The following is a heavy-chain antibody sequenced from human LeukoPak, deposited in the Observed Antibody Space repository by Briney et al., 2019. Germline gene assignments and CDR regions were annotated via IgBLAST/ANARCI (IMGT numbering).Heavy chain of an antibody. CDR3: ARGSCIAVD. J-gene: IGHJ4*02. D-gene: IGHD6-19*01. Sequence: GGSLRLSCGASVFPFCVHYVLWIRQAPRCVLEWVSYMSGSSSSTNYADSVKGRFTISRDNAKNSLYLQMNSLRAEDTAVYYCARGSCIAVDWGQGTLVTVSS. V-gene: IGHV3-11*06. CDR1: VFPFCVHY. CDR2: MSGSSSST.